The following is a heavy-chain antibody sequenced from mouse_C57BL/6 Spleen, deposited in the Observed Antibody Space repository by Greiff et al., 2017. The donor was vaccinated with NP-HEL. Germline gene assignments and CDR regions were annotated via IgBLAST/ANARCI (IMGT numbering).Heavy chain of an antibody. V-gene: IGHV1-55*01. CDR1: GYTFTSYW. J-gene: IGHJ3*01. CDR2: IYPGSGST. D-gene: IGHD2-4*01. Sequence: QVQLQQPGAELVKPGASVKMSCKASGYTFTSYWITWVKQRPGQGLEWIGDIYPGSGSTNYNEKFKSKATLTVETSSSTAYMQHNSLTSEDSAVYYCAKCEDYGPFAYWGQGTLVTVSA. CDR3: AKCEDYGPFAY.